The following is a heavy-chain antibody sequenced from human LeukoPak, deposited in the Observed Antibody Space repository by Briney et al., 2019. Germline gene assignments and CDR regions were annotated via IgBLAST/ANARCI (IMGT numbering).Heavy chain of an antibody. V-gene: IGHV3-23*01. CDR3: ARALSAYCGGDCYYFDY. J-gene: IGHJ4*02. CDR1: GFTFSSYA. Sequence: GGSLRLSCAASGFTFSSYAMSWVRQAPGKGLEWVSAISVGGGSTYYADPVKGRFTISRDNSKNTLYLQMNTLRAEDTAVYYCARALSAYCGGDCYYFDYWGQGTLVTVSS. D-gene: IGHD2-21*02. CDR2: ISVGGGST.